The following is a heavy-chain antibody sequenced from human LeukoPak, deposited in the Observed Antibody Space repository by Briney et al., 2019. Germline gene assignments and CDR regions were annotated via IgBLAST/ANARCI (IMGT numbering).Heavy chain of an antibody. CDR2: ISSDGSYK. CDR1: GFTFSSHA. Sequence: GGSLRLSCAASGFTFSSHALHWVRQAPGKGLEWVAVISSDGSYKYYADSVKGRFTISRDNSKNTLYLQMNSLRADDTAVYYCAKAPGGIVGYWGQGTLVTVSS. V-gene: IGHV3-30*04. J-gene: IGHJ4*02. D-gene: IGHD3-16*01. CDR3: AKAPGGIVGY.